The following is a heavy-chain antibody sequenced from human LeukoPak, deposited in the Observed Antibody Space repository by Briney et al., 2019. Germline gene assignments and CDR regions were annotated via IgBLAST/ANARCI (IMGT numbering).Heavy chain of an antibody. D-gene: IGHD4-17*01. J-gene: IGHJ4*02. Sequence: GASVKVSCKASGYTFTSYGISWVRQAPGQGLEWMGWISAYNGNTNYAQKLQGRVTMTTDTSTSTAYMELRSLRSDDTAVYYCARVMRLRLIYYFDYWGQGTLVTVSS. CDR3: ARVMRLRLIYYFDY. CDR2: ISAYNGNT. V-gene: IGHV1-18*01. CDR1: GYTFTSYG.